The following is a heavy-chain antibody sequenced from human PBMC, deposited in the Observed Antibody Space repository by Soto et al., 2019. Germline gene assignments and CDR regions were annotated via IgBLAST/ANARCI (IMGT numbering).Heavy chain of an antibody. Sequence: QVQLVESGGGVVQPGRSLRLSCAASGFTFSNNGMHWVRQAPGKGLEWVAVIWYDGINKYYADSVKGRFIISRDNSKDTVYLQMNSLRAEDTAVYYCARDRVQMVDGVEVWGQVTTVTVSS. J-gene: IGHJ6*02. CDR2: IWYDGINK. V-gene: IGHV3-33*01. CDR3: ARDRVQMVDGVEV. CDR1: GFTFSNNG. D-gene: IGHD2-15*01.